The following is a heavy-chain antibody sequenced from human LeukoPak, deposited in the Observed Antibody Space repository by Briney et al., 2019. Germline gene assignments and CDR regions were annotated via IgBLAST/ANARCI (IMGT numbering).Heavy chain of an antibody. CDR2: IYYSGST. J-gene: IGHJ3*02. Sequence: SETLSLTCTVSGGSLSSYYWSWIRQPPGKGLEWIGYIYYSGSTNYNPSLKSRVTISVDTSKNHFSLKLSPVTAADTAVYYCARELPQDAFDIWGQGTMVTVSS. V-gene: IGHV4-59*01. CDR3: ARELPQDAFDI. D-gene: IGHD1-26*01. CDR1: GGSLSSYY.